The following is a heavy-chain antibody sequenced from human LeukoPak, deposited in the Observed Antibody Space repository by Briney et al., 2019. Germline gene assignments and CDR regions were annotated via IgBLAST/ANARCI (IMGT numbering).Heavy chain of an antibody. CDR2: INGMGGTT. D-gene: IGHD3-9*01. CDR3: ANVRYFDWYYFDY. J-gene: IGHJ4*02. Sequence: AGGSLRLSCAASGFTFSSYAMNWVRQAPGKGLEWVSGINGMGGTTFYADSVKGRFTISRDNSKNTLYLQMNSLRVEDTAVYYCANVRYFDWYYFDYWGQGTLVTVSS. CDR1: GFTFSSYA. V-gene: IGHV3-23*01.